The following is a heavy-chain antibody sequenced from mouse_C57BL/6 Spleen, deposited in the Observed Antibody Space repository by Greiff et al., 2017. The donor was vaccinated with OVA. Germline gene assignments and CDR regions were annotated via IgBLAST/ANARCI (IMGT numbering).Heavy chain of an antibody. V-gene: IGHV1-69*01. CDR2: IDPSDSYT. J-gene: IGHJ3*01. CDR1: GYTFTSYW. D-gene: IGHD4-1*01. CDR3: ARSGGCDWVFAY. Sequence: QVQLQQPGAELVMPGASVKLSCKSSGYTFTSYWMHWVKQRPGQGLEWIGEIDPSDSYTNYNQKFKGKSTLTVDKSSSTACMQLSSLTSEDSAVYDCARSGGCDWVFAYWGQGTLVTVSA.